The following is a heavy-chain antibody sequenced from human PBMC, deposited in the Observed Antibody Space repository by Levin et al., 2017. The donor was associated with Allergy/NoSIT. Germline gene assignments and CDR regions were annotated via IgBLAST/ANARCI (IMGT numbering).Heavy chain of an antibody. Sequence: GESLKISCKASGYTFTGYYMHWVRQAPGQGLEWMGWINPNSGGTNYAQKFQGRVTMTRDTSISTAYMELSRLRSDDTAVYYCARDPYYDILTGYLKYWGQGTLVTVSS. CDR2: INPNSGGT. V-gene: IGHV1-2*02. CDR3: ARDPYYDILTGYLKY. CDR1: GYTFTGYY. D-gene: IGHD3-9*01. J-gene: IGHJ4*02.